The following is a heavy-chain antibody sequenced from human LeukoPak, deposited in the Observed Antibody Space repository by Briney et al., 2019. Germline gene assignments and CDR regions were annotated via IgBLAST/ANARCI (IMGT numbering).Heavy chain of an antibody. V-gene: IGHV4-34*01. CDR2: INHSGST. Sequence: SETLSLTCAVYGGSFSGYYWSWIRQPPGKGLEWIGEINHSGSTNYNPSLKSRVTISVDTSKNQFSLKLSSVTAADTAVYYCARQPRGYSGHARNLPYYYYYMDVWGKGTTVTISS. J-gene: IGHJ6*03. CDR1: GGSFSGYY. D-gene: IGHD5-12*01. CDR3: ARQPRGYSGHARNLPYYYYYMDV.